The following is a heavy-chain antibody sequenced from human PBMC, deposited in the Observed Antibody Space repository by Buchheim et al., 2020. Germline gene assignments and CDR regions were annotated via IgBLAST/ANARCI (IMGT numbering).Heavy chain of an antibody. J-gene: IGHJ6*02. Sequence: EVQLVESGGGLVKPGGSLRLSCAASGFTFSNAWMNWVRQAPGKGLEWVGRIKSKTDGGTTDYAAPVKGRFTISREDSKNTLYLQMNSLKTEDTAVYYCTTETYYYDSSGYLHYYYYGMDVWGQGTT. CDR3: TTETYYYDSSGYLHYYYYGMDV. V-gene: IGHV3-15*07. CDR1: GFTFSNAW. CDR2: IKSKTDGGTT. D-gene: IGHD3-22*01.